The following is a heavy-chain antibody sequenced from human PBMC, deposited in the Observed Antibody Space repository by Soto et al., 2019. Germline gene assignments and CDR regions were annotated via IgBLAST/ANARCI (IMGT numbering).Heavy chain of an antibody. CDR1: GYTLTRYG. Sequence: QVHLVQSGAEVKKPGASVKVSCKASGYTLTRYGITWVRQAPGQGLEWMGSISAYNANTNYATKLQGRLTMTTDTSTSTAYMELRSLTSDDTAVYYCAREVFRYFDLWGRGTLVSVSS. CDR2: ISAYNANT. J-gene: IGHJ2*01. D-gene: IGHD1-20*01. V-gene: IGHV1-18*01. CDR3: AREVFRYFDL.